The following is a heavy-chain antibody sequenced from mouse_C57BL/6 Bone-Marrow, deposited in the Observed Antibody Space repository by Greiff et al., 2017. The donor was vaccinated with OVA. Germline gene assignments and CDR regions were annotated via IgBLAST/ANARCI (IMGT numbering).Heavy chain of an antibody. Sequence: QVQLQQPGAELVMPGASVKLSCKASGYTFTSYWMHWVKQRPGQGLEWIGEIDPSDSYTTYNQKFKGKSTLTVDKSYSTAYMQLSSLTSEDSAVYYCAREDYDGSRGDWYFEVWGTGTTVTVSS. CDR1: GYTFTSYW. V-gene: IGHV1-69*01. CDR2: IDPSDSYT. J-gene: IGHJ1*03. D-gene: IGHD1-1*01. CDR3: AREDYDGSRGDWYFEV.